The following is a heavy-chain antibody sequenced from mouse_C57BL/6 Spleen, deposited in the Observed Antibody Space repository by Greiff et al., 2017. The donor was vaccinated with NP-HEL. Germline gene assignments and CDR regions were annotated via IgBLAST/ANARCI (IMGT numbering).Heavy chain of an antibody. CDR2: ISYDGSN. J-gene: IGHJ2*01. Sequence: ESGPGLVKPSQSLSLTCSVTGYSITSGYYWNWIRQFPGNKLEWMGYISYDGSNNYNPSLKNRISITRDTSKNQFFLKLNSVTTEDTATYYCARLCSPYYFDYWGQGTTLTVSS. D-gene: IGHD6-5*01. CDR1: GYSITSGYY. CDR3: ARLCSPYYFDY. V-gene: IGHV3-6*01.